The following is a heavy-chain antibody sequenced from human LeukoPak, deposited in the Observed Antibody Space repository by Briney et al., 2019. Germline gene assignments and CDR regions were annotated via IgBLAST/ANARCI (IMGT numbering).Heavy chain of an antibody. CDR2: INQDASEI. V-gene: IGHV3-7*01. D-gene: IGHD2-21*02. J-gene: IGHJ4*02. CDR3: ATDRDNSDWQKRFDS. CDR1: GFTFSTYW. Sequence: GGSVRLSCAAWGFTFSTYWMMWYRQAPGKGREWVGNINQDASEINYVDSVRGRFTIYRDNAKNTLHLQMNSLRAEHTAVYYCATDRDNSDWQKRFDSWGQGTLVTVSS.